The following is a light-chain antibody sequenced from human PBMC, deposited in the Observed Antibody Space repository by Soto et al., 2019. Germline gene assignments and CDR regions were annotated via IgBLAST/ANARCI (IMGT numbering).Light chain of an antibody. J-gene: IGLJ2*01. Sequence: QSALTQPPSASGSPGQSVTISCTGTSSDVGIFNYVSWYQQHPDQAPKLLIFEVNKRPSGVLDRFSASKSGNTASLTVSGLQAEDEADYYCCSYAGSNTLIFGGGTKLTVL. CDR2: EVN. CDR3: CSYAGSNTLI. V-gene: IGLV2-8*01. CDR1: SSDVGIFNY.